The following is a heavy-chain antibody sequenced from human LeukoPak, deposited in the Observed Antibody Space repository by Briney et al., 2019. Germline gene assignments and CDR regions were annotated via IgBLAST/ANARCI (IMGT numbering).Heavy chain of an antibody. Sequence: SETLSLTCAVYGGSFSGYYWGWIRQPPGKGLEWNGEINHSGSTNYNPSLKSRVTISVDTSKNQFSLKLSSVTAAETAVYYCARGGQLWYYYMDVWGKGTTVTVSS. V-gene: IGHV4-34*01. CDR3: ARGGQLWYYYMDV. CDR1: GGSFSGYY. CDR2: INHSGST. D-gene: IGHD6-13*01. J-gene: IGHJ6*03.